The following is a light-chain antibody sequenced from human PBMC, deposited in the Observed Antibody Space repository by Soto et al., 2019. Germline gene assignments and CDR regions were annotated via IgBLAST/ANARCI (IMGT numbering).Light chain of an antibody. CDR3: SSYTSSSTVV. Sequence: QSALTQPAPVSGSPGQSITISCTGTRGDVGGYNYVSWYQQHPGKAPKLMIYEVSNRPSGVSNRFSGSKSGNTASLTISGLQAEDEADYYCSSYTSSSTVVFGGGTKLTVL. J-gene: IGLJ2*01. V-gene: IGLV2-14*01. CDR2: EVS. CDR1: RGDVGGYNY.